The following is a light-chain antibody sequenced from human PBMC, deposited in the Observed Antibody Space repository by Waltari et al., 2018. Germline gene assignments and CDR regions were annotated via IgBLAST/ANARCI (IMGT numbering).Light chain of an antibody. V-gene: IGLV7-43*01. CDR3: LLSSGGAWV. Sequence: QTVVTQEPSLTVSPGGTVTLTCVSSTEAVSSVNTPTWLQQKPGQAPRILIYSASNRHSWTPARFSGSLLEGKAALTLSGVKPDDEADYYCLLSSGGAWVFGGGTKLTVL. J-gene: IGLJ3*02. CDR1: TEAVSSVNT. CDR2: SAS.